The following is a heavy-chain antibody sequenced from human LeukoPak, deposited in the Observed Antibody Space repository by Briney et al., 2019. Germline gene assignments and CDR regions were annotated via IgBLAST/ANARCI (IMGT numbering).Heavy chain of an antibody. CDR3: AKLLLPASKGAFII. J-gene: IGHJ3*02. Sequence: PSETLSLTCTVSGDSLSGSYWSWIRQSAGERPEYIGRINFSGTTNYNPSLRSRVTLSMDTSKNQVSLDLSAVTAADTAVYYCAKLLLPASKGAFIIWGLGTLVTVSS. CDR1: GDSLSGSY. D-gene: IGHD2-2*01. V-gene: IGHV4-4*07. CDR2: INFSGTT.